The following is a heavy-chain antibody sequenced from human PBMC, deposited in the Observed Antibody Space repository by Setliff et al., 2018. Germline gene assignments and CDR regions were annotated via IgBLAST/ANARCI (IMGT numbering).Heavy chain of an antibody. J-gene: IGHJ6*02. CDR2: IIPILGIA. CDR3: ARERRGDSGSYYNSYYYGMDV. CDR1: GGTFSSYA. D-gene: IGHD1-26*01. Sequence: SVKVSCKASGGTFSSYAISWVRQAPGQGLEWMGGIIPILGIANYAQKFQGRVTITADESTSTAYMELSSLRSEDTAVYYCARERRGDSGSYYNSYYYGMDVWGQGTTVTVSS. V-gene: IGHV1-69*10.